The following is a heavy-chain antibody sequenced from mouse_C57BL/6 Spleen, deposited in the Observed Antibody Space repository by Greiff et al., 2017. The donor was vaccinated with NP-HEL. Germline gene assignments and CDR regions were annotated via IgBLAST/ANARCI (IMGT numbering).Heavy chain of an antibody. J-gene: IGHJ4*01. D-gene: IGHD1-1*01. CDR2: IDPFDSET. Sequence: QVQLQQPGAELVRPGSSVKLSCKASGYTFTSYWMHWVKQRPIQGLEWIGNIDPFDSETHYNQKFKDKATLTVDKSSSTAYMQLSSLTSEDSAVYYCAREGDGSSYGDYWGQGTSVTVSS. V-gene: IGHV1-52*01. CDR3: AREGDGSSYGDY. CDR1: GYTFTSYW.